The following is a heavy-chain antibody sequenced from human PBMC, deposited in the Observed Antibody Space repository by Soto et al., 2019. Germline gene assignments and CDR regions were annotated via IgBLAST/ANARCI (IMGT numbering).Heavy chain of an antibody. D-gene: IGHD2-15*01. CDR1: GYTFPRYG. Sequence: ASVQVSWEASGYTFPRYGIMLVRQAPEQGLEWMGWISGYNGNTNYAQMLQGRVTMTTDTSTSTAYMELRSLRSGDTAVYYCARDDCSGGSCYRPLDYWGQGTLVTVSS. CDR3: ARDDCSGGSCYRPLDY. J-gene: IGHJ4*02. CDR2: ISGYNGNT. V-gene: IGHV1-18*01.